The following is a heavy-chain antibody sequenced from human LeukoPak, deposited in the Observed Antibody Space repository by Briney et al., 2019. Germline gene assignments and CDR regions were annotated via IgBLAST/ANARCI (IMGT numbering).Heavy chain of an antibody. CDR2: INPNSGGT. CDR1: GYTFTGYY. CDR3: AREGGVKYSSSWETDY. V-gene: IGHV1-2*02. J-gene: IGHJ4*02. D-gene: IGHD6-13*01. Sequence: ASVKVSFKASGYTFTGYYMHWVRQAPGQGLEWMGWINPNSGGTSYAQKFQGRVTMTRDTSISTAYMELSRLRSDDTAVYYCAREGGVKYSSSWETDYWGQGTLVTVSS.